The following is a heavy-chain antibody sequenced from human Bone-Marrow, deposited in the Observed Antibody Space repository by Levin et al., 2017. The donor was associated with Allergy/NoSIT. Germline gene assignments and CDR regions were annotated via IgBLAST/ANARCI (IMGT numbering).Heavy chain of an antibody. CDR1: GFSFNRYG. V-gene: IGHV3-30*18. Sequence: GESLKISCAASGFSFNRYGIHWVRQAPGKGLEWVAVISFDGRNEYYADSVKGRLSVSRDNSKNTVYLQLSSLRPEDTAVYYCAKGGITRDFFYHTMYVWGQGTTVIVSS. J-gene: IGHJ6*02. CDR3: AKGGITRDFFYHTMYV. CDR2: ISFDGRNE. D-gene: IGHD3-16*01.